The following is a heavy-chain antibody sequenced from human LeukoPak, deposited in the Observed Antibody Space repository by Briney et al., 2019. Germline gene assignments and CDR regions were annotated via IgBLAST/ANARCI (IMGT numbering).Heavy chain of an antibody. Sequence: SETLSLTCTVSGGSISSYYWSWIRQPPGKGLEWIGYIYYSGSTNYNPSLKSRVTTPVDTSKNQFSLMLTSVTAADTAVYYCATGRDDNWFDPWGQGTLVTVSS. J-gene: IGHJ5*02. D-gene: IGHD5-24*01. CDR3: ATGRDDNWFDP. CDR2: IYYSGST. V-gene: IGHV4-59*01. CDR1: GGSISSYY.